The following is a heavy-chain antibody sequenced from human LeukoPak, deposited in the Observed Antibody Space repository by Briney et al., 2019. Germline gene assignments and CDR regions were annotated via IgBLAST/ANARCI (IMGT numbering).Heavy chain of an antibody. Sequence: ASVKVSCKASGYTFTSYYMYWVRQAPGQGLEWMGIINPSGGSTNYAQKFQGRVTVTRDTSTSTVYMELSSLRSEDTAVYYCARGPRITMVRGGQWYYYMDVWGKGTTVTISS. CDR3: ARGPRITMVRGGQWYYYMDV. CDR2: INPSGGST. V-gene: IGHV1-46*01. J-gene: IGHJ6*03. CDR1: GYTFTSYY. D-gene: IGHD3-10*01.